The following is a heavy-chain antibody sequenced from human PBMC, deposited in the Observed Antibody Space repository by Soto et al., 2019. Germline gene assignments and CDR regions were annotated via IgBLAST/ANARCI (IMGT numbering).Heavy chain of an antibody. Sequence: GGSLRLSCAASGFTFSSYWMSWVRQAPGKGLEWVANIKQDGSEKYYVDSVKGRFTISRDNAKNSLYLQMNSLRAEDTAVYYCASSGWSPLAPAGYWGQGTLVTVSS. J-gene: IGHJ4*02. CDR3: ASSGWSPLAPAGY. D-gene: IGHD6-19*01. CDR2: IKQDGSEK. CDR1: GFTFSSYW. V-gene: IGHV3-7*01.